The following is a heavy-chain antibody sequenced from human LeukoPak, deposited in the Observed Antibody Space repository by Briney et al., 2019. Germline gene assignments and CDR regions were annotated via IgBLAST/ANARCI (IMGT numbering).Heavy chain of an antibody. CDR3: ADGYGSGSYFGL. CDR1: GFXFSRYD. V-gene: IGHV3-23*01. Sequence: GGSLRLSCVASGFXFSRYDISWVRQAPGKGLEWVSGISGSGGSTNYADSVKGRFTISRDNSKNTVYLQMNSLRVEDTAVYYCADGYGSGSYFGLWGQGTLVTVSS. CDR2: ISGSGGST. D-gene: IGHD3-10*01. J-gene: IGHJ4*02.